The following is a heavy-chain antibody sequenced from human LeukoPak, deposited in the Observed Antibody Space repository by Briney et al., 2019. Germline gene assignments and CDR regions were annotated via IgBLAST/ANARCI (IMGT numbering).Heavy chain of an antibody. V-gene: IGHV4-59*01. CDR2: IYYSGST. CDR3: ARVGRESYELDY. CDR1: GGSISSYY. Sequence: SETLSLTCTVSGGSISSYYWSWIRQPPGKGLEWIGYIYYSGSTNYNPSLKSRVTISVDTSKNQFSLKLSSVTAADTAVYYCARVGRESYELDYWGQGTLVTVFS. J-gene: IGHJ4*02. D-gene: IGHD1-26*01.